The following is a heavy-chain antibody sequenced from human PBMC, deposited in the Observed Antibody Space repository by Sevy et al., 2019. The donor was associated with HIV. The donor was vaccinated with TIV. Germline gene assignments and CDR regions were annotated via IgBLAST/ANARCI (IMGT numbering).Heavy chain of an antibody. V-gene: IGHV1-2*02. D-gene: IGHD1-7*01. CDR1: GYTFTGYC. CDR2: INPNSGGT. Sequence: ASVKVSCKASGYTFTGYCMHWVRQAPGQGLEWMGWINPNSGGTNYAQKFQGRVTMTRDTSISTAYMELSRLRSDDTALYYCVRDMELVDEGTQEFYYWGQGTLVTVSS. CDR3: VRDMELVDEGTQEFYY. J-gene: IGHJ4*02.